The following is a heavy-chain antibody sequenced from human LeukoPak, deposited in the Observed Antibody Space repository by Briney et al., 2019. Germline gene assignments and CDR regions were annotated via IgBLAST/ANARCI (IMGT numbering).Heavy chain of an antibody. CDR2: IYTSGST. CDR3: ARDRWFGESRYMDV. V-gene: IGHV4-61*02. J-gene: IGHJ6*03. Sequence: SETLSLTCTVSGDSISSGDYYWSWIRQPAGKGLEWIGRIYTSGSTNYNPSLKSRVTISVDTSKNQFSLKLTSVTAADTAVYYCARDRWFGESRYMDVWGKGTTVTISS. CDR1: GDSISSGDYY. D-gene: IGHD3-10*01.